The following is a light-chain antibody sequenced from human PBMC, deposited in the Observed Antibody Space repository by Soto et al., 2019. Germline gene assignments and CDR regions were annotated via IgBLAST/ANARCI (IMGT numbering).Light chain of an antibody. V-gene: IGLV1-51*02. J-gene: IGLJ1*01. CDR2: ETN. CDR1: SSDIGNNY. CDR3: GTWDSSLSADV. Sequence: QPVRTHAASGTTAARRKGTISSTESSSDIGNNYVSWYQHLPGTAPKLLIFETNRRPSGIPDRFSGSKSGTSATLGITGLQTGDEADYYCGTWDSSLSADVFGTGTKVTVL.